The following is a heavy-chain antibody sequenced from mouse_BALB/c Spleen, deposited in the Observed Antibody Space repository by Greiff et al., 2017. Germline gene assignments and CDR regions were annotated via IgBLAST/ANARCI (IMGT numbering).Heavy chain of an antibody. CDR3: ARGDYYGYWYFDV. J-gene: IGHJ1*01. CDR1: GFTFSSYA. V-gene: IGHV5-6-5*01. CDR2: ISSGGST. Sequence: EVKVVESGGGLVKPGGSLKLSCAASGFTFSSYAMSWVRQTPEKRLEWVASISSGGSTYYPDSVKGRFTISRDNARNILYLQMSSLRSEDTAMYYCARGDYYGYWYFDVWGAGTTVTVSS. D-gene: IGHD1-1*01.